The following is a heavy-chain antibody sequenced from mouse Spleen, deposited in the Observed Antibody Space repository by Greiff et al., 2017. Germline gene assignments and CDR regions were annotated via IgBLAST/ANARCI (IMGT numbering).Heavy chain of an antibody. Sequence: QVQLQQSGPGLVQPSQSLSITCTVSGFSLTSYGVHWVRQSPGKGLEWLGVIWSGGSTDYNAAFISRLSISKDNSKSQVFFKMNSLQADDTAIYYCARDYGSSYEGWFAYWGQGTLVTVSA. CDR1: GFSLTSYG. D-gene: IGHD1-1*01. V-gene: IGHV2-2*01. CDR3: ARDYGSSYEGWFAY. J-gene: IGHJ3*01. CDR2: IWSGGST.